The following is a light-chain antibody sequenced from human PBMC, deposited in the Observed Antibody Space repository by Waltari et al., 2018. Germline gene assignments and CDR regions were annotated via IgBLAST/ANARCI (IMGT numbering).Light chain of an antibody. V-gene: IGKV1-39*01. CDR2: AAS. CDR1: QSISSS. Sequence: DIQMTQSPSSLSASVGDRVTITCRASQSISSSLNWYQQKPGKAPKRLIYAASGLQRGVPSRFSGSGSGTDFTLTISSLQPEDFATYYCQQSHSTPYTFGQGTKLEIK. CDR3: QQSHSTPYT. J-gene: IGKJ2*01.